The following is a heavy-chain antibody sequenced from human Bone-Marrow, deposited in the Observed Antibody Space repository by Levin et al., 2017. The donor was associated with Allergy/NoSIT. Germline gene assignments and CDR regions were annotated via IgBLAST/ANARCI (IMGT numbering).Heavy chain of an antibody. J-gene: IGHJ4*02. CDR3: ARDSRDYGDYAGYFDY. CDR2: MFYPGNT. V-gene: IGHV4-59*01. D-gene: IGHD4-17*01. Sequence: PSETLSLTCTVSGGSITSYYWNWIRQPPGKGLEWIGYMFYPGNTNYNPSLESRVTISVDRSKNQFSLKLGSVTAADTAVYYCARDSRDYGDYAGYFDYWGQGTLVTVSS. CDR1: GGSITSYY.